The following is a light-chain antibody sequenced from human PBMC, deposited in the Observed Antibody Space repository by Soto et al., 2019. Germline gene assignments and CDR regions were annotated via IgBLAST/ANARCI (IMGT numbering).Light chain of an antibody. J-gene: IGKJ1*01. CDR1: QGISSY. V-gene: IGKV1-8*01. CDR3: QQYYSYAPT. CDR2: AAS. Sequence: AIRMTQSPSSFSASTGDRVTITCRASQGISSYLAWYRQKPGKAPKLLIYAASTLQSGVPSRFSGSGSGTDFTLTISCLQSEDFATYYCQQYYSYAPTFGQGTKVDIK.